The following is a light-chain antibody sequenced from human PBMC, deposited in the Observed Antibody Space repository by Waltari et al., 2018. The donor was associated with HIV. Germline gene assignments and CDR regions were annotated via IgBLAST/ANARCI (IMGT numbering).Light chain of an antibody. CDR3: QQYYNWPIA. Sequence: ERVMTQSPATLSVSPGERATLSCRASPGVSSSLAWYQQKPGQAPRLLIHGASTRATGIPARFSGSGSGTEFTLAISSLQSEDFAVYYCQQYYNWPIAFGGGTKVEIK. J-gene: IGKJ4*01. CDR1: PGVSSS. V-gene: IGKV3-15*01. CDR2: GAS.